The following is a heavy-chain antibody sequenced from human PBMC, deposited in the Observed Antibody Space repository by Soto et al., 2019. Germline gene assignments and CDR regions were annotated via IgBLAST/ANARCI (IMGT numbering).Heavy chain of an antibody. Sequence: SETLSLTCSVSGASINNFAYYWGWIRQPPGKGLEWIGTVYYNENTYYNPCLRSRVAISVDTAKNQFSLNLRSVTAADTAVYFCARRERYYGSPGWFDPWGQGTLVTVSS. V-gene: IGHV4-39*01. CDR1: GASINNFAYY. D-gene: IGHD3-16*01. CDR3: ARRERYYGSPGWFDP. CDR2: VYYNENT. J-gene: IGHJ5*01.